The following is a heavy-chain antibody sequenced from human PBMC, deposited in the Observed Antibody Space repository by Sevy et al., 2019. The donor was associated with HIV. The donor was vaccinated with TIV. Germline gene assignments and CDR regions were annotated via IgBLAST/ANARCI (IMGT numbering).Heavy chain of an antibody. CDR2: INSDGSST. D-gene: IGHD2-8*01. CDR3: ARVPVYCTNGVCFFGYFDL. J-gene: IGHJ2*01. Sequence: GGSLRLSCAASGFTFSSYWMHWVRQAPGKGLVWVSRINSDGSSTSYADSVKGRFTISRDNAKNTLYLQMNSLRAEDTAVYYCARVPVYCTNGVCFFGYFDLWGRCTLVTVSS. CDR1: GFTFSSYW. V-gene: IGHV3-74*01.